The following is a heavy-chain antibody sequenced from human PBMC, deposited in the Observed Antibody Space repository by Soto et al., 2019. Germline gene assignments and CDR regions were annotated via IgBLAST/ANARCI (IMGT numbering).Heavy chain of an antibody. J-gene: IGHJ4*02. D-gene: IGHD1-26*01. Sequence: QVQLQESGPGLVKPSETLSLTCTVSGDSMTKYYWSWIRQPAGKGLEWIGRIYTSGSTNYNPSLKSRVTMSIDMSNKHFSLRLKSVTAADTAVYYCARTVGAAYYCDFWGQGALVTVSS. CDR1: GDSMTKYY. CDR3: ARTVGAAYYCDF. V-gene: IGHV4-4*07. CDR2: IYTSGST.